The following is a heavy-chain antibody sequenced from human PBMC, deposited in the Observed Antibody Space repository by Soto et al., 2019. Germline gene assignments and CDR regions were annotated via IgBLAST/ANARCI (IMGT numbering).Heavy chain of an antibody. V-gene: IGHV3-30*03. Sequence: QVQLVESGGGVVQPGRSLRLYCAASGFNFRTYGIHWVRQAPGKGLEWVALISKDGSHSYYAHSVKGRFTTSRDNSQNKAFLQVNSLRADDTAVYFCARGTDYADLGNAEYFHPWGQGTLVTVSS. CDR2: ISKDGSHS. D-gene: IGHD4-17*01. CDR3: ARGTDYADLGNAEYFHP. CDR1: GFNFRTYG. J-gene: IGHJ1*01.